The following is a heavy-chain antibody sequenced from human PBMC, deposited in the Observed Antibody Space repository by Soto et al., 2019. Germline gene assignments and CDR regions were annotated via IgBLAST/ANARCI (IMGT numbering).Heavy chain of an antibody. D-gene: IGHD3-22*01. V-gene: IGHV4-34*01. CDR1: GGSFSGYY. Sequence: SETLSLTCAVYGGSFSGYYWSWIRQPPGKGLEWIGEINHSGSTNYNPSLKSRVTISVDTSKNLFSLKLSSVTAADTAVYYCARGMPRNYYDSSGYGGYYFDYWGQGTLVTVSS. CDR2: INHSGST. J-gene: IGHJ4*02. CDR3: ARGMPRNYYDSSGYGGYYFDY.